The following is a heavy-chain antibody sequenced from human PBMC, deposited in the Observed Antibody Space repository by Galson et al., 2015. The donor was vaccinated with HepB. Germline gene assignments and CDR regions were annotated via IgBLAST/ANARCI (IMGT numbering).Heavy chain of an antibody. CDR3: AKVTTPYDYYYYGMDV. J-gene: IGHJ6*02. CDR2: ISWNSGSI. CDR1: GFTFDDYA. Sequence: SLRLSCAASGFTFDDYAMHWVRQAPGKGLEWVSGISWNSGSIGYADSVKGRFTISRDNAKNSLYLQMNSLRAEDTALYYCAKVTTPYDYYYYGMDVWGQGTTVTVSS. V-gene: IGHV3-9*01. D-gene: IGHD4-17*01.